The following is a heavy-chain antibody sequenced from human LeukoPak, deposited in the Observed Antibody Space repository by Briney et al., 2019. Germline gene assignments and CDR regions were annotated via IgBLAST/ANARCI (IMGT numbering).Heavy chain of an antibody. D-gene: IGHD3-22*01. V-gene: IGHV1-69*05. CDR2: IIPIFGTA. CDR1: GGTFSSYA. Sequence: GASVKVSCKASGGTFSSYAISWVRQAPGQGLEWMGGIIPIFGTANYAQKLQGRVTMTTDTSTSTAYMELRSLRSDDTAVYYCARHSSGYCDHWGQGTLVTVSS. J-gene: IGHJ5*02. CDR3: ARHSSGYCDH.